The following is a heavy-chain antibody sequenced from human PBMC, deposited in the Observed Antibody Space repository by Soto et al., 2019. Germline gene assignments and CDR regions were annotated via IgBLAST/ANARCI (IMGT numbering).Heavy chain of an antibody. D-gene: IGHD1-20*01. J-gene: IGHJ4*02. Sequence: QLQLQESGPGLVKSSETLSLTCSVSGASVSSSHYWGWIRQPPGKGLEWIGSVSYCGSPYYSPASKRRITISVDTSNHLFSLRVRSVTATDTAVYFCARHYNTGAFFDYWGQGKLVTVSS. CDR1: GASVSSSHY. V-gene: IGHV4-39*01. CDR2: VSYCGSP. CDR3: ARHYNTGAFFDY.